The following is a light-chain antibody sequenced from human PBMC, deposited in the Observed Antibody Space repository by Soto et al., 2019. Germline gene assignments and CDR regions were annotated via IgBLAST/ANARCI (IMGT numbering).Light chain of an antibody. CDR1: SSNIGAGYD. J-gene: IGLJ3*02. Sequence: QSVLTQPPSVSGAPGQRVTISCTGSSSNIGAGYDVHWYQQLPGTAPKLLIYGNSNRPSGVPDRFSGSKSGTSASLAITGLQAEDEADYYCQSYSSSLSGSVFGGGTK. CDR3: QSYSSSLSGSV. CDR2: GNS. V-gene: IGLV1-40*01.